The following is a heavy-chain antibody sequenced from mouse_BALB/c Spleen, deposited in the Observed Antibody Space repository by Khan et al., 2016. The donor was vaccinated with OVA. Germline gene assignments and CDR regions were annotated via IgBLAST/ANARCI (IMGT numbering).Heavy chain of an antibody. Sequence: HLVESGGDLVKPGGSLKLSCAASGFTFSSYSMSWVRLTPDKRLEWVASISSGGDYTYYPDSVKGRFTISRDNAKNTLYLHMSDLKSEDTAMYYCADHLTVSFAYWGQGTLVTVSA. D-gene: IGHD4-1*01. J-gene: IGHJ3*01. CDR3: ADHLTVSFAY. V-gene: IGHV5-6*01. CDR1: GFTFSSYS. CDR2: ISSGGDYT.